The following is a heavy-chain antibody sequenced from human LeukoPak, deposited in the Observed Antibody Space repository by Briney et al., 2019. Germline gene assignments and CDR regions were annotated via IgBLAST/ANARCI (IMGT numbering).Heavy chain of an antibody. V-gene: IGHV3-7*03. D-gene: IGHD3-22*01. CDR3: AKDPDYYDSSGYDY. J-gene: IGHJ4*02. Sequence: GGSLRLSCAASGFTFSSYWMSWVRQTPGKGLEWVANIKQDGSEKYYVDSVKGRFTISRDNSKNTLYLQMNSLRAEDTAVYYCAKDPDYYDSSGYDYWGQGTLVTVSS. CDR1: GFTFSSYW. CDR2: IKQDGSEK.